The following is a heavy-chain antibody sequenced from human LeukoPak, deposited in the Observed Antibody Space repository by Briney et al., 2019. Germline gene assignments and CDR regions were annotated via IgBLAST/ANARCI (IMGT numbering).Heavy chain of an antibody. V-gene: IGHV3-48*03. CDR2: FSSSAGSI. J-gene: IGHJ4*02. CDR3: ARVLLSGYDRPIDF. Sequence: GGSLRLSCAASGFTFSSYEMNWVRQAPGKRLEWVSYFSSSAGSIYLADSVKDRFSVSRDNAKNSLYLQMTSLRAEDTGIYYCARVLLSGYDRPIDFWGQGTLVTVSS. D-gene: IGHD5-12*01. CDR1: GFTFSSYE.